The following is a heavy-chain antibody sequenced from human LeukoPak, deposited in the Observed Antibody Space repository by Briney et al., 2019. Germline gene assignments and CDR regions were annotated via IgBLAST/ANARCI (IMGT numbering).Heavy chain of an antibody. J-gene: IGHJ4*02. CDR1: GGSISSYY. D-gene: IGHD6-13*01. CDR2: IYYSGAT. CDR3: ARGVYIAAAQYGY. V-gene: IGHV4-59*01. Sequence: SETLSLTCTVSGGSISSYYWSWIRQPPGKGLEWIGYIYYSGATNYSPSLKSRVTISVDTSKNQFSLKLSSVTAADTAVYYCARGVYIAAAQYGYWGQGTLVTVSS.